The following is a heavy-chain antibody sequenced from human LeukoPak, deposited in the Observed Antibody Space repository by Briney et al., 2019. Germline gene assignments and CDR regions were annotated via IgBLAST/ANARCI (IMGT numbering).Heavy chain of an antibody. Sequence: SETLSLTCTVSGGSISSSSYYWGWIRQPPGKGLEWIGSIYYSGSTYYNPSLKSRVTISVDTSKNQFSLKLSSVTAADTAVYYCARSYYDSSGYTPYFDYWGQGTLVTVSS. CDR3: ARSYYDSSGYTPYFDY. J-gene: IGHJ4*02. CDR2: IYYSGST. CDR1: GGSISSSSYY. D-gene: IGHD3-22*01. V-gene: IGHV4-39*01.